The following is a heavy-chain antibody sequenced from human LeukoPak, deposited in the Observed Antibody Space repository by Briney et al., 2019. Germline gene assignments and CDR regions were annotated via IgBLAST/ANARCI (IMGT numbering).Heavy chain of an antibody. D-gene: IGHD3-10*01. J-gene: IGHJ6*02. Sequence: GGSLRLSCAASGLTFTSYAMSWVRQAPGKGLEWVSTISGSSGHTYYADSVKGRFTISRDNSKNTLYLQMNSLRAEDTAVYYCARDLYYYGSGSFGKYYYYGMDVWGQGTTVTVSS. CDR3: ARDLYYYGSGSFGKYYYYGMDV. CDR1: GLTFTSYA. V-gene: IGHV3-23*01. CDR2: ISGSSGHT.